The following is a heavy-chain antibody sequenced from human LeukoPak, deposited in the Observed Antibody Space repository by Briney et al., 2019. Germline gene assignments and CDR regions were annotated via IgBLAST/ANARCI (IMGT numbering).Heavy chain of an antibody. CDR1: GGSISSSSYY. Sequence: ETLSLTCTVSGGSISSSSYYWGWIRQPPGKGLEWVSAISGSGGSTYYADSVKGRFTISRDNSKNTLYLQMNSLRPEDTAVYYCAKDMGEGIEVATMDYWGQGTLVTVSS. CDR2: ISGSGGST. J-gene: IGHJ4*02. V-gene: IGHV3-23*01. D-gene: IGHD6-19*01. CDR3: AKDMGEGIEVATMDY.